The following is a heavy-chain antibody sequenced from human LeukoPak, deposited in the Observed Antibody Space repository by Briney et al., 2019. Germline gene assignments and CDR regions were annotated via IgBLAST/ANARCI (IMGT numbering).Heavy chain of an antibody. D-gene: IGHD2-15*01. J-gene: IGHJ4*02. CDR3: ARGRYCSGGSCYRAAFDY. CDR1: GGSISSSNW. Sequence: PSETLSLTCAVSGGSISSSNWWSWVRQPPGKGLEWIGEIYHSGSTNYNPSLKSRVTISVDTSKNQFSLKLSSVTAADTAVYCCARGRYCSGGSCYRAAFDYWGQGTLVTVSS. CDR2: IYHSGST. V-gene: IGHV4-4*01.